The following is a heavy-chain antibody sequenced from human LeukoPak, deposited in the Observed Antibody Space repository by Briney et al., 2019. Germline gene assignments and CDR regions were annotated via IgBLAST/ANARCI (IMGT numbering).Heavy chain of an antibody. J-gene: IGHJ4*02. CDR3: ARGDSTGYPDF. Sequence: ASVKVSCKASGYTFTGYCLHCVRQAPGQGLEWMGWINPNSGNTGYAQKFQGRVTMTRATSITTAYMELNGLTSDDTAIYFCARGDSTGYPDFWGQGTLVTVSS. D-gene: IGHD3-22*01. CDR2: INPNSGNT. CDR1: GYTFTGYC. V-gene: IGHV1-8*02.